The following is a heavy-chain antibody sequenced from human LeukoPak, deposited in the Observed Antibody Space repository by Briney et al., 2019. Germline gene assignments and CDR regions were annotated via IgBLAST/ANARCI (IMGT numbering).Heavy chain of an antibody. CDR1: GSIFGSYG. D-gene: IGHD2-2*01. Sequence: GRSLRLSCAASGSIFGSYGMHWVRQAPGKGLEWVAVIWYDGSKEFYADSVKGRFTISRDNSENRLSLQMNSLRAEDTAMYYCVGASAEGYFDSWGQGTLVTVSA. CDR2: IWYDGSKE. J-gene: IGHJ4*02. V-gene: IGHV3-33*01. CDR3: VGASAEGYFDS.